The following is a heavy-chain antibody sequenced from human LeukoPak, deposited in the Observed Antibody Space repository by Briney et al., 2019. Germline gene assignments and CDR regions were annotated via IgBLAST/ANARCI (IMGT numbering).Heavy chain of an antibody. CDR1: GGSFSGFL. CDR3: ARLSETITMVRGVIIKLRGSSWFDP. J-gene: IGHJ5*02. CDR2: INYNGENT. V-gene: IGHV4-34*01. Sequence: SETLSLTCTVSGGSFSGFLWSWLRQPPGKGLEWIGEINYNGENTNYNPSLKSRVTISVDTSKNQLPLKLSSVTAADTAVYYCARLSETITMVRGVIIKLRGSSWFDPWGQGTLVTVSS. D-gene: IGHD3-10*01.